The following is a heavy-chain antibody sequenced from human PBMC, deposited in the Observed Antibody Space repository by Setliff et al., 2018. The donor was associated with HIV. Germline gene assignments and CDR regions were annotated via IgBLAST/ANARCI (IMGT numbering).Heavy chain of an antibody. CDR2: ISGSGATT. Sequence: PGGSLRLSCVVSGFTFRTYGMSWVRQAPGKGLEWVSGISGSGATTFYADSAKGRCTISRDNSKNTLHLQLNSLRAEDTAVYYCAKVFWGSYPTPDAFDIWGQGTMATVSS. CDR3: AKVFWGSYPTPDAFDI. J-gene: IGHJ3*02. D-gene: IGHD3-16*02. CDR1: GFTFRTYG. V-gene: IGHV3-23*01.